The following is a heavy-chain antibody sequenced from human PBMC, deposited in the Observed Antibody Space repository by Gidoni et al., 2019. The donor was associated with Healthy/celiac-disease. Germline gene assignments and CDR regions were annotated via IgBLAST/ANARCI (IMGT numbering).Heavy chain of an antibody. Sequence: EVQLVESGGGLVQPGGSLRLSCAASGFTVSSIYMSWVRQAPGKGLECVAVIYSGGSTYYAASVKGSFTISIDNSKNTLYLQMNSLRAEDTAVYYGARDLAGGTDSFDIWGQGTMVTVSS. V-gene: IGHV3-66*01. J-gene: IGHJ3*02. D-gene: IGHD3-16*01. CDR3: ARDLAGGTDSFDI. CDR2: IYSGGST. CDR1: GFTVSSIY.